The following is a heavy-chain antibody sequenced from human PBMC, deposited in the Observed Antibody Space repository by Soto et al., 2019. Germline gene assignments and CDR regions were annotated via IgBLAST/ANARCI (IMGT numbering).Heavy chain of an antibody. Sequence: GESLKISCKGSGYSFTSYWIGWVRQMPGKGLEWMGIIYPGDSDTRYSLSFQGQVTISADKSISTAYLQWSSLKASDTAMYYCARFLEWSDYYFDYWGQGTLVTVSS. D-gene: IGHD3-3*01. CDR2: IYPGDSDT. J-gene: IGHJ4*02. CDR1: GYSFTSYW. CDR3: ARFLEWSDYYFDY. V-gene: IGHV5-51*01.